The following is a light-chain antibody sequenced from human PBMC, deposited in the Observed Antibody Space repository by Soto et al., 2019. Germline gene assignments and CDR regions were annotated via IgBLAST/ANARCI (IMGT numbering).Light chain of an antibody. CDR3: QQYGSSPWT. Sequence: EIVLTQSPGTLSLSPGERATLSCRASQSVSSNYLAWYQQKPGQAPRLLIYGASSRATGIPDRFSGSGSGTDFTLTISRLEPEDFAEYYCQQYGSSPWTFGQGTKVDIK. J-gene: IGKJ1*01. V-gene: IGKV3-20*01. CDR1: QSVSSNY. CDR2: GAS.